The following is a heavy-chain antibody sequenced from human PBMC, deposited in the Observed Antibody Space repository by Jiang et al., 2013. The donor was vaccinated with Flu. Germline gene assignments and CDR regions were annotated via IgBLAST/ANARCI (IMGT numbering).Heavy chain of an antibody. V-gene: IGHV1-46*01. D-gene: IGHD3-3*01. Sequence: QLVESGAEVKKPGASVKVSCKASGYTFTSYYIHWVRQAPGQGLEWMGIINPSDGRTTYAQKFQGRVTMTRDTSTSTVYMQLSSLRSEDTAMYYCARIQVYDFLYYFDYWGQGTLVTVSS. J-gene: IGHJ4*02. CDR2: INPSDGRT. CDR3: ARIQVYDFLYYFDY. CDR1: GYTFTSYY.